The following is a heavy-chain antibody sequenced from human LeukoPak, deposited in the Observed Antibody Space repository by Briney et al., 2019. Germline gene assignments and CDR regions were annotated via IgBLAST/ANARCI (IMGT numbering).Heavy chain of an antibody. CDR1: GFTFSNYA. CDR3: ARDWLDIVVVTAILDF. CDR2: ISSDGSDK. Sequence: GGSLRLSCAASGFTFSNYALHWVRQAPGKELEWVAVISSDGSDKYYADSVKGRSIISRDNSRNTLYVQMNSLTAEDTAVYYCARDWLDIVVVTAILDFWGQGTLVTVSS. D-gene: IGHD2-21*02. J-gene: IGHJ4*02. V-gene: IGHV3-30*04.